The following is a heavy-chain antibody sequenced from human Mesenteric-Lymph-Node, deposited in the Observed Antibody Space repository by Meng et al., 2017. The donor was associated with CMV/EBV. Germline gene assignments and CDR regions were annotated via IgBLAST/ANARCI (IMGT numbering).Heavy chain of an antibody. V-gene: IGHV3-23*01. J-gene: IGHJ4*02. CDR1: GFTFSSYA. D-gene: IGHD3-10*01. CDR3: AKVYYGGDY. Sequence: GESLKISCAASGFTFSSYAMSWVRQAPGKGLEWVSAISGSGGSTYYADSVKGRFTISRDNSKNTLYLQMNSLRAEDTAVYYCAKVYYGGDYWGQGTLVTVSS. CDR2: ISGSGGST.